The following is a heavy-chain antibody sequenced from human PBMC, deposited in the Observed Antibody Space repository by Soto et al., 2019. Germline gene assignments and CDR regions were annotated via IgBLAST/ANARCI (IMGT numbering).Heavy chain of an antibody. CDR3: TRHWDWGSLGY. J-gene: IGHJ4*02. D-gene: IGHD3-16*01. Sequence: QVQLQESGPGLVKPSETLSLTCTVSGGSISSDYWSWIRQPPGKGLEWIGFIYYSGSINYNPSFESRVAISVDTSKNQFSLKLTSVTAADTAVYYRTRHWDWGSLGYWGQGTLVTVSS. CDR1: GGSISSDY. CDR2: IYYSGSI. V-gene: IGHV4-59*08.